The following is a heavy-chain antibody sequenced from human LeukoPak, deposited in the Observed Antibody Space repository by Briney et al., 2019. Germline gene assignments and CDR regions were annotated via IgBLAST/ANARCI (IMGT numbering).Heavy chain of an antibody. CDR3: ARDYKGYYDSSGHLVY. CDR2: ISSSSSYI. V-gene: IGHV3-21*01. CDR1: GFTFSSHS. Sequence: GGSLRLSCAASGFTFSSHSMNWVRQAPGKGLEWVSSISSSSSYIYQADSVKGRFTFSRDNAKNSLYLQVNNLRAEDTAVYYCARDYKGYYDSSGHLVYWGQGTLLTVSS. J-gene: IGHJ4*02. D-gene: IGHD3-22*01.